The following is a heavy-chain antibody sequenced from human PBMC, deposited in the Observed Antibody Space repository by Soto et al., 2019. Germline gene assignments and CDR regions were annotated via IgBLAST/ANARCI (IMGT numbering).Heavy chain of an antibody. V-gene: IGHV4-30-4*01. D-gene: IGHD2-15*01. J-gene: IGHJ5*02. Sequence: QVQLQESGPGLVKPSQTLSLTCTVSGGSISSGDYYWSWIRQPPGKGLEWIGYIYYSGSTYYNPSLKSRVTMSVDTSKNQFSLKLSSVTAADTAVYYCARVVGYCSGGSCKGNWFDPWGQGTLVTVSS. CDR1: GGSISSGDYY. CDR2: IYYSGST. CDR3: ARVVGYCSGGSCKGNWFDP.